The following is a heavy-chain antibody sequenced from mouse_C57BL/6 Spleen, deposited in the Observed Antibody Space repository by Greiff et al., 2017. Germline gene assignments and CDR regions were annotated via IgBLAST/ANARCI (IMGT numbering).Heavy chain of an antibody. J-gene: IGHJ2*01. V-gene: IGHV5-16*01. CDR1: GFTFSDYY. CDR3: ARVSYYGSIDY. Sequence: EVKLMESEGGLVQPGSSMKLSCTASGFTFSDYYMAWVRQVPEKGLEWVANINYDGSSTYYLDSLKSRFIISRDNAKNILYLQMSSLKSEDTATYYCARVSYYGSIDYWGQGTTLTVSS. D-gene: IGHD1-1*01. CDR2: INYDGSST.